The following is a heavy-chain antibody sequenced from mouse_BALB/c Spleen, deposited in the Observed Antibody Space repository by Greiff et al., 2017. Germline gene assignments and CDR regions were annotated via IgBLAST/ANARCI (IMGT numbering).Heavy chain of an antibody. J-gene: IGHJ4*01. D-gene: IGHD1-1*01. CDR3: AYYGSSYDYAMDY. CDR1: GFTFTDYY. Sequence: EVQGVESGGGLVQPGGSLRLSCATSGFTFTDYYMSWVRQPPGKALEWLGFIRNKANGYTTEYSASVKGRFTISRDNSQSILYRQMNTLRAEDSATYYCAYYGSSYDYAMDYWGQGTSVTVSS. V-gene: IGHV7-3*02. CDR2: IRNKANGYTT.